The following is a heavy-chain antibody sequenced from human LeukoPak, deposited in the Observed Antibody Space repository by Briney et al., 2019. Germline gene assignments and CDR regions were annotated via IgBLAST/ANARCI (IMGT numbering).Heavy chain of an antibody. CDR1: GFTFSNYW. J-gene: IGHJ4*02. CDR2: IKQDGGQS. D-gene: IGHD3-10*01. CDR3: ARDYSASGSFDY. Sequence: GGSLRLSCAASGFTFSNYWVNWVRQAPGKGLEWLANIKQDGGQSHYVDSVKGRFTISRDNAKNSLYLQMNTLRAEDTAVYYCARDYSASGSFDYWGQGTLVTVSS. V-gene: IGHV3-7*01.